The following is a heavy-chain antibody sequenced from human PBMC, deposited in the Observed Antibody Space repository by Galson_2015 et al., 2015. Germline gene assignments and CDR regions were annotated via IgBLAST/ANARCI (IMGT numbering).Heavy chain of an antibody. V-gene: IGHV3-23*01. Sequence: SLRLSCAASGFSFSRYAMRWVRQAPGKGLEWVSAVSNSGATTQYTDSVKGRFTISRDNSKNTLYLQMNSLRAEDTAVYYCAKLGGDSSPYGMDVWGQGTAVTVSS. CDR2: VSNSGATT. J-gene: IGHJ6*02. CDR3: AKLGGDSSPYGMDV. CDR1: GFSFSRYA. D-gene: IGHD3-16*01.